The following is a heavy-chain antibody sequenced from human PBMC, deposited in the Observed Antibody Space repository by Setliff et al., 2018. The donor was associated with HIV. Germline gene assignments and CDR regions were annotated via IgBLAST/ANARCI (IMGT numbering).Heavy chain of an antibody. V-gene: IGHV4-39*01. CDR3: ATDHVTMAGTRFDF. CDR1: GGSVSRSSYY. Sequence: SETLSLTCTVSGGSVSRSSYYWGWIRQPTGKGLEWIGTVYYTGSTQYNPSFKSRVTISVDTSKKQFSLRLKSVTAADTAVYYCATDHVTMAGTRFDFWGQGTLVTVSS. CDR2: VYYTGST. D-gene: IGHD1-1*01. J-gene: IGHJ4*02.